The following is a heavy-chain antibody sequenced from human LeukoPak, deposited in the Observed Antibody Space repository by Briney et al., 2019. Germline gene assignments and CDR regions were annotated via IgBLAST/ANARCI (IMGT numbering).Heavy chain of an antibody. Sequence: GGSLRLSCAASGFTFSSYAMSWVRQAPGKGLEWVSAISGSGGSTYYADSVKGRFTISRDNPKNTLYLQMNSLRAEDTAVYYCARGYGGLLLFDYWGQGTLVTVSS. CDR1: GFTFSSYA. J-gene: IGHJ4*02. D-gene: IGHD4-23*01. CDR3: ARGYGGLLLFDY. CDR2: ISGSGGST. V-gene: IGHV3-23*01.